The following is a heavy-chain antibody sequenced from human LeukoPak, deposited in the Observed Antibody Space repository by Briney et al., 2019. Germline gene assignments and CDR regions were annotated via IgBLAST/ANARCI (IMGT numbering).Heavy chain of an antibody. CDR1: GFTFSCYA. V-gene: IGHV3-30-3*01. Sequence: PGRSLRLSCAASGFTFSCYAMQVVRQGPGKGLEVVVVISYDGSNEYYADSVKGRFTISRDNSKNTLYLQMNSLRAEDTAVYYCARNLHIVVVNSAFDIWGQGTMVTVSS. J-gene: IGHJ3*02. CDR2: ISYDGSNE. CDR3: ARNLHIVVVNSAFDI. D-gene: IGHD2-21*01.